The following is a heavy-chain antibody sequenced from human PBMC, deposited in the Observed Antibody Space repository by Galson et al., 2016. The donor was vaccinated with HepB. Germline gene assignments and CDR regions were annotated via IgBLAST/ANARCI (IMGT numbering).Heavy chain of an antibody. D-gene: IGHD1-1*01. CDR2: ISIRRTT. V-gene: IGHV3-23*01. CDR1: GFVFSNFG. J-gene: IGHJ4*02. Sequence: SLRLSCAASGFVFSNFGLSWVRQAPGKGLEWVASISIRRTTYYPDSVQGRFTISRDNSNNTLYLQMNGLRAEDTAVYYCAKERLVRRIFDHWGQGTLLTVSS. CDR3: AKERLVRRIFDH.